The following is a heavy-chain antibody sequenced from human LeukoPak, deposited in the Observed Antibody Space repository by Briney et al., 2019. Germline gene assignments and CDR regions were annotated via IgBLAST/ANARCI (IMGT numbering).Heavy chain of an antibody. D-gene: IGHD3-10*01. J-gene: IGHJ4*02. CDR1: GFTFSSYA. V-gene: IGHV3-30*14. CDR3: VRDNYASGSPWFDY. Sequence: GRSLRLSCAASGFTFSSYAMHWVRQAPGKGLEWVAVISYDGSNKYYADSVKGRFTISRDNSENTLYLQMRSLRAEDTAVYYCVRDNYASGSPWFDYWGQGTLVAISS. CDR2: ISYDGSNK.